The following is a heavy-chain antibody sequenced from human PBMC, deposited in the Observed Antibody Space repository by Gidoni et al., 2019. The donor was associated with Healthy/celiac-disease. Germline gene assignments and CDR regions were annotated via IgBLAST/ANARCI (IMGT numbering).Heavy chain of an antibody. D-gene: IGHD3-22*01. CDR3: ARDRITMIVVVTGSYGMDV. CDR1: GYTFTSYY. CDR2: INPRGGST. J-gene: IGHJ6*02. Sequence: QVQLVQSGAEVKKPGASVKVSCKASGYTFTSYYMHGVRQAPGQGLEWMGIINPRGGSTSYAQKFQGRVTMTRDTSTSTGYMELSSLRSEDTAVYYWARDRITMIVVVTGSYGMDVWGQGTTVTVSS. V-gene: IGHV1-46*01.